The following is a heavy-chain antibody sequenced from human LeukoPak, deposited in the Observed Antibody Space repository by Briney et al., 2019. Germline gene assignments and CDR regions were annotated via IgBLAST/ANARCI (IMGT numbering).Heavy chain of an antibody. CDR1: GFSISNGFF. V-gene: IGHV4-38-2*01. J-gene: IGHJ4*02. Sequence: SETLPLTCAVSGFSISNGFFWGWIRRPPGKGLEWIGTIHYPESTYYNPSLNSRLTISLDASKNHFSLKLSSVTAADTAQYYCARGRGRQVGSRWHPDTHHDYWGQGILVTVSS. CDR2: IHYPEST. CDR3: ARGRGRQVGSRWHPDTHHDY. D-gene: IGHD3-10*01.